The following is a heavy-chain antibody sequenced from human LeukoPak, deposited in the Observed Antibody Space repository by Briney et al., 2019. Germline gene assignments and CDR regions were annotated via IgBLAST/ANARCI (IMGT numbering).Heavy chain of an antibody. Sequence: GGSLRLSCAVSGFTFSSYSTNWVRQAPGKGLEWVSSISSSSSYIYYADSVKGRFTISRDNAKNSLYLQMNSLRAEDTAVYYCARVSELDAFDYWGQGTLVTVSS. V-gene: IGHV3-21*01. J-gene: IGHJ4*02. D-gene: IGHD1-26*01. CDR3: ARVSELDAFDY. CDR2: ISSSSSYI. CDR1: GFTFSSYS.